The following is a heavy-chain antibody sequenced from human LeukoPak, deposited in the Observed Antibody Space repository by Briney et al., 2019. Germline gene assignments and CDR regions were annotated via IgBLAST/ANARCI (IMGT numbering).Heavy chain of an antibody. CDR1: GYTFTGYY. Sequence: ASVKVSCKASGYTFTGYYMHWVRQAPGQGLEWMGWINPNSGGTNYAQKFQGRVTMTRDTSISTAYMELSRLRSDDTAVYYCARERNREYYDFWKDQTIIQNWFDPWGQGTLVTVSS. D-gene: IGHD3-3*01. V-gene: IGHV1-2*02. CDR2: INPNSGGT. CDR3: ARERNREYYDFWKDQTIIQNWFDP. J-gene: IGHJ5*02.